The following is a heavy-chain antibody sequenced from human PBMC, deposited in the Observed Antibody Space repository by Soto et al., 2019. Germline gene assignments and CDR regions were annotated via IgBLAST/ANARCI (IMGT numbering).Heavy chain of an antibody. Sequence: PGGSLRLSCAASGFTFSSYAMHWVRQAPGKGLEYVSAISSNGGSTYYANSVKGRFTISRDNSKNTLYLQMGSLRAEDMAVYYCARGAGEGDYYYYYYMDVWGKGTTVTVSS. CDR1: GFTFSSYA. J-gene: IGHJ6*03. CDR2: ISSNGGST. D-gene: IGHD7-27*01. V-gene: IGHV3-64*01. CDR3: ARGAGEGDYYYYYYMDV.